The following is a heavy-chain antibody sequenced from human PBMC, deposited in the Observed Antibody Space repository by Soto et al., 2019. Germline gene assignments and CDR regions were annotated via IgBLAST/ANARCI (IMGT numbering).Heavy chain of an antibody. D-gene: IGHD3-3*01. J-gene: IGHJ3*02. Sequence: QVQLVESGGGVGQPGRSLRLSCAASGFTFSSYGMHWVSQAPGKGLEWVAVIWYDGSNKYYADSVKGRFTISRDNSKNTLYLQMNSLRAEDTAVYYCASGLLRFLEWSEGAFDIWGQGTMVTVSS. CDR2: IWYDGSNK. V-gene: IGHV3-33*01. CDR1: GFTFSSYG. CDR3: ASGLLRFLEWSEGAFDI.